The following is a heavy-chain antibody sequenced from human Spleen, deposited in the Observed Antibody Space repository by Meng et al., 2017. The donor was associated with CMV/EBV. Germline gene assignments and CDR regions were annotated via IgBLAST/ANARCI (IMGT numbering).Heavy chain of an antibody. CDR2: INHSGST. V-gene: IGHV4-34*01. CDR3: ARVKKSNHGYYFDY. D-gene: IGHD1-14*01. J-gene: IGHJ4*02. Sequence: SETLSLTCAVYGGSFSGYYWSWIRQPPGKGLXXIGEINHSGSTNYNPSLXSRVTISVDTXKNQFSRKLSSVTAXDTAVSYCARVKKSNHGYYFDYWGQGTLVTVSS. CDR1: GGSFSGYY.